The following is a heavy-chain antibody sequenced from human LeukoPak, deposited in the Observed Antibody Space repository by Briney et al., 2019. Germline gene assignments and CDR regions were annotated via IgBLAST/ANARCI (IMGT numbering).Heavy chain of an antibody. J-gene: IGHJ4*02. V-gene: IGHV3-21*04. D-gene: IGHD3-22*01. CDR2: ISRSSTYI. CDR3: ARDYQDSSGYYYFDY. CDR1: GFTFSSYS. Sequence: GGSLRLSCAASGFTFSSYSINWVRQAPGKGLECVSSISRSSTYIYYADSVKGRFTISRDDAKNSLYLQMNSLRAEDTAVYYCARDYQDSSGYYYFDYWGQGTLVTVSS.